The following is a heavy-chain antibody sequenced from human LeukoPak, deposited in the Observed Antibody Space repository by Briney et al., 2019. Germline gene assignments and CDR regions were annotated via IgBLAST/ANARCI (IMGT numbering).Heavy chain of an antibody. D-gene: IGHD3-9*01. V-gene: IGHV1-18*01. CDR1: GYTFTSYG. J-gene: IGHJ3*02. CDR3: ARDPPVLRYFDWLSDAFDI. Sequence: GASVKVSFKASGYTFTSYGISWVRQAPGQGLEWMGWISAYNGNTNYAQKLQGRVTMTTDTSTSTAYMELRSLRSDDTAVYYCARDPPVLRYFDWLSDAFDIWGQGTMVTVSS. CDR2: ISAYNGNT.